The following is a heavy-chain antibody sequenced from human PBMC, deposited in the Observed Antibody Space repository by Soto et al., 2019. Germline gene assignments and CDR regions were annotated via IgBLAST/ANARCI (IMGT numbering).Heavy chain of an antibody. CDR1: GDSMGSGDYY. CDR3: SRGSTYYGFLT. J-gene: IGHJ5*02. Sequence: QVQLQESGPGLVKPSQTLSLTCTVSGDSMGSGDYYWTWIRQPPGKGLEWIGYIYYIGTTFYNPSLESRVTISIDTSKNHFSLRLTSVTAADTVVYYCSRGSTYYGFLTWGQGTLVTVSS. D-gene: IGHD3-10*01. V-gene: IGHV4-30-4*01. CDR2: IYYIGTT.